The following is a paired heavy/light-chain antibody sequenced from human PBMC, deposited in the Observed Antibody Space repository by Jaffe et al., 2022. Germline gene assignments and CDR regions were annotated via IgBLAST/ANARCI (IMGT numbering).Heavy chain of an antibody. CDR2: IFYSGST. D-gene: IGHD3-9*01. J-gene: IGHJ4*02. Sequence: QVHLQESGPGLVKPSETLSLSCAVSNYSISTGYYWGWIRQPPGKGLECIGSIFYSGSTYYNPSLKSRVTISVDTSKNHFSLRLISVTAADTAVYYCARYHDTLTGFNNRRGFYFDFWGQGILVTVSS. CDR1: NYSISTGYY. V-gene: IGHV4-38-2*01. CDR3: ARYHDTLTGFNNRRGFYFDF.
Light chain of an antibody. V-gene: IGKV3-20*01. Sequence: ENVLTQSPGTLSLSPGERATLSCRASQSVSSNYLAWYQQKPGQAPRLLIYGVSSRATGIPDRFSGSGSGTDFTLTISTMEPEDFAVYYCQHYGTSPGTFGQGTTVELK. CDR2: GVS. CDR3: QHYGTSPGT. J-gene: IGKJ1*01. CDR1: QSVSSNY.